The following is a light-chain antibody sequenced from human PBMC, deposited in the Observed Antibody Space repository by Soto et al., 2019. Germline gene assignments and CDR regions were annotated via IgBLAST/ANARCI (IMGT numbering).Light chain of an antibody. J-gene: IGKJ3*01. V-gene: IGKV3-20*01. Sequence: EIVLSQSPGTLSLSQGERATLSCRASQSVSSSYLAWYQQKPGQAPRLLIYVASSRATGIPGRFSGSGSGTDFTLTISRLEPEDFAVYYCQQYGRSPFTFGPGTKVAVK. CDR3: QQYGRSPFT. CDR1: QSVSSSY. CDR2: VAS.